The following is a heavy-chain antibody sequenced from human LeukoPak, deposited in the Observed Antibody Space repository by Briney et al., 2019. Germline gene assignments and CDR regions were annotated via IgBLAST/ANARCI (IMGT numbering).Heavy chain of an antibody. V-gene: IGHV4-4*02. CDR1: GGSISSSNW. CDR2: IYHSGST. D-gene: IGHD3-22*01. Sequence: PSETLSLTCAVSGGSISSSNWWSWVRQPPGKGLEWIGEIYHSGSTNYNPSLKSRVTISVDPSKSQFSLKLSSVTAADTAVYYCARGPRYYYDSSGYGYWGQGTLVTVSS. J-gene: IGHJ4*02. CDR3: ARGPRYYYDSSGYGY.